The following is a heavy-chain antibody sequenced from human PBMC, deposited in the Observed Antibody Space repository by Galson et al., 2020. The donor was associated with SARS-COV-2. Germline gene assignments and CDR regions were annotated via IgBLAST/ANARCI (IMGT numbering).Heavy chain of an antibody. Sequence: GESLKISCAAPGFHFSSYAMHWVRQAPGKGLEWVAVISYEGSNKYYADSVKGRFPISRDNSKNTLYLQMNSLRADDTAVYYCARPSTGGYYVGMYVGGQGATVTVSS. D-gene: IGHD3-10*01. V-gene: IGHV3-30*04. CDR1: GFHFSSYA. CDR3: ARPSTGGYYVGMYV. CDR2: ISYEGSNK. J-gene: IGHJ6*02.